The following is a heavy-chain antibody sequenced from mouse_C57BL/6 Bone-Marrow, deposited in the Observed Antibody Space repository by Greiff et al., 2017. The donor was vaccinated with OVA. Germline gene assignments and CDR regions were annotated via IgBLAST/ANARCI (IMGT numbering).Heavy chain of an antibody. CDR3: VRYYYGSSYGFAY. V-gene: IGHV10-1*01. D-gene: IGHD1-1*01. CDR2: IRSKSNNYAT. J-gene: IGHJ3*01. CDR1: GFSFNTYA. Sequence: EVQLVESGGGLVQPKGSLKLSCAASGFSFNTYAMNWVRQAPGKGLEWVARIRSKSNNYATYYADSVKDRFTISRDDSESMLYLQMNNLKTEDTAMYYCVRYYYGSSYGFAYWGQGTLVTVSA.